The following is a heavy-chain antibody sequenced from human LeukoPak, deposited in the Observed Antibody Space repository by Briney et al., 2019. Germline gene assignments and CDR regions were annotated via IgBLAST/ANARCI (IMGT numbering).Heavy chain of an antibody. V-gene: IGHV1-69*13. CDR2: VSPIYGTS. D-gene: IGHD2-15*01. CDR1: GGTFGRYA. Sequence: GASVKVSCKASGGTFGRYAITWVRQAPGRRLEWMGGVSPIYGTSDYAQRFQGRVTISADESTSTAFLEVRSLRSEDTAVYYCARDCSGGRCYGAFDIWGQGTLVIVSS. J-gene: IGHJ3*02. CDR3: ARDCSGGRCYGAFDI.